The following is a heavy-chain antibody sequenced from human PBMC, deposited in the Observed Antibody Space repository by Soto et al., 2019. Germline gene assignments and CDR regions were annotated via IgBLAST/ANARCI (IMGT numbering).Heavy chain of an antibody. J-gene: IGHJ6*02. CDR2: INTDGVRI. Sequence: EVQVVESGGGLVQPGGSLRLSCTASGFTVSSCDMNWVRQAPGKGLEWVSYINTDGVRIYADSVKCRFTISRDNAQNSLLLQMHSLRAEDAAVYDCTRDKGDKVAYGMDVWGQGTTVTGSS. CDR3: TRDKGDKVAYGMDV. V-gene: IGHV3-48*03. CDR1: GFTVSSCD. D-gene: IGHD3-16*01.